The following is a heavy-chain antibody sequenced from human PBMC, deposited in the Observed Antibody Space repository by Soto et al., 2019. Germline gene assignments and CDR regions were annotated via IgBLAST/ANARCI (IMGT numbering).Heavy chain of an antibody. CDR3: ARDGRGLGKLSLFEY. J-gene: IGHJ4*02. Sequence: GGSLRLSCAASGFTVNSDYMNWIRQTPGKGLEWVAFIYNGESTHYADSVKGRFTISSDRSKNTLYLQMNSLRIEDTAVYYCARDGRGLGKLSLFEYWGQGTLVTVSS. D-gene: IGHD3-16*01. CDR1: GFTVNSDY. CDR2: IYNGEST. V-gene: IGHV3-53*01.